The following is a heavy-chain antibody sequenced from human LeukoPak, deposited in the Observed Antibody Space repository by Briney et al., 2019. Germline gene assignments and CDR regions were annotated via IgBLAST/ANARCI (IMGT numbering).Heavy chain of an antibody. D-gene: IGHD4-17*01. CDR3: ARGGDYGVRAGY. CDR2: IIPILGIA. J-gene: IGHJ4*02. Sequence: SVKVSCKVSGGTFSSYAISWVRQAPGQGLEWMGRIIPILGIANYAQKFQGRVTITADKSTSTAYMELSSLRSEDTAVYYCARGGDYGVRAGYWGQGTLVTVSS. V-gene: IGHV1-69*04. CDR1: GGTFSSYA.